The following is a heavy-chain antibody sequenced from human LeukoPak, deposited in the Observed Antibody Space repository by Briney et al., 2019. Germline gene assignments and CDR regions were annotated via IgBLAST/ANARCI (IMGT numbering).Heavy chain of an antibody. V-gene: IGHV3-23*01. CDR2: ISGSGGST. D-gene: IGHD3-22*01. CDR1: GFTFSSYA. Sequence: GGSLRLSCAASGFTFSSYAMSWVRQAPGKGLEWVSLISGSGGSTYYADSVKGRFTISRDNSKNTLYLQMNSLRVEDTAVYYCASDGYYSPFDYWGQGTPVIVSS. J-gene: IGHJ4*02. CDR3: ASDGYYSPFDY.